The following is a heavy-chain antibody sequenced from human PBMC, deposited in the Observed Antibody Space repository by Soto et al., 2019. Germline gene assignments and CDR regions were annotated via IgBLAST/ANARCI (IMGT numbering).Heavy chain of an antibody. V-gene: IGHV1-69*02. CDR2: IIPILGIA. Sequence: GASVKVSCKASGGTFSSYTISWVRQAPGQGLEWMGRIIPILGIANYAQKFQGRVTITADKSTSTAYMELSSLRSEDTAVYYCARAGGEDNWNDYYFDYWGQGTLVTVSS. D-gene: IGHD1-20*01. J-gene: IGHJ4*02. CDR3: ARAGGEDNWNDYYFDY. CDR1: GGTFSSYT.